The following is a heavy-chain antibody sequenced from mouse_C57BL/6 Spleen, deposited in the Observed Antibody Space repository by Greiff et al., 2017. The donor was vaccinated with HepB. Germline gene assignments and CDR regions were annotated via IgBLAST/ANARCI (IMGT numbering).Heavy chain of an antibody. CDR3: ARPGSSYIYAMDY. CDR1: GYTFTSYW. V-gene: IGHV1-72*01. Sequence: QVQLQQPGAELVKPGASVKLSCKASGYTFTSYWMHWVKQRPGRGLEWIGRIDPNSGGTKYNEKFKSKATLTVDKPSSTAYMQLSSLTSEDSAVYYCARPGSSYIYAMDYWGQGTSVTVSS. J-gene: IGHJ4*01. D-gene: IGHD1-1*01. CDR2: IDPNSGGT.